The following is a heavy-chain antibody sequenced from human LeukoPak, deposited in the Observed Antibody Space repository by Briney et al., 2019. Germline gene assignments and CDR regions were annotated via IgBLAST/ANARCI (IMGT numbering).Heavy chain of an antibody. CDR1: GYSISSGYY. CDR3: ARDNSYGSGSFDY. J-gene: IGHJ4*02. V-gene: IGHV4-38-2*02. Sequence: PSETLSLTCAVSGYSISSGYYWGWIRQPPGKGLEWIGSIYHSGSTYYNPSLKSRVTISVDTSKNQFSLKLSSVTAADTAVYYCARDNSYGSGSFDYWGQGTLVTVSS. CDR2: IYHSGST. D-gene: IGHD3-10*01.